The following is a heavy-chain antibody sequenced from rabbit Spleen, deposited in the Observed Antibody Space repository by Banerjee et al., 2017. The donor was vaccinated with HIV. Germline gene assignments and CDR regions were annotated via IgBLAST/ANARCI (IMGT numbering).Heavy chain of an antibody. D-gene: IGHD1-1*01. V-gene: IGHV1S45*01. Sequence: QEQLVESGGGLVKPGASLTLTCTASGFSFSSNYYMCWVRQAPGKGLECIACIGAGSSGNTYYASWPKGRFTISRASSTTVTLQMTSLTAADTATYFCARDTSSSFSSYGMDLWGPGTLVTVS. J-gene: IGHJ6*01. CDR2: IGAGSSGNT. CDR3: ARDTSSSFSSYGMDL. CDR1: GFSFSSNYY.